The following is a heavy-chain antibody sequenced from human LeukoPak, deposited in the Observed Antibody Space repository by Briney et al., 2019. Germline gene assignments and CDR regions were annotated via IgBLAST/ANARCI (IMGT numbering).Heavy chain of an antibody. V-gene: IGHV3-48*04. CDR1: GFTFSSYN. CDR3: ARDRYCSTTSCSPTGLAY. D-gene: IGHD2-2*01. CDR2: ISFSGNSI. Sequence: GSLRLSCAASGFTFSSYNMNWVRQAPGKGLEWVSYISFSGNSIYYADSVKGRFTISRDNAKNSLYLQMNSLRAEDTAVYYCARDRYCSTTSCSPTGLAYWGQGTLVTVSS. J-gene: IGHJ4*02.